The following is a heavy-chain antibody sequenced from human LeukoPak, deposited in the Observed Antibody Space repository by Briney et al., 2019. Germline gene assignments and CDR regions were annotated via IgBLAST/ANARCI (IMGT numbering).Heavy chain of an antibody. CDR1: GFTFSSYA. V-gene: IGHV3-30*04. CDR2: ISYDGNNK. Sequence: GGSLRLSCAASGFTFSSYAMHGVRQAPGKGLEWVAVISYDGNNKYYADSVKGRFSISRDNAKNSLYLQMDSLRAEDTAVYYCARDYSIGWTPFDHWGQGTLVTVSS. J-gene: IGHJ4*02. CDR3: ARDYSIGWTPFDH. D-gene: IGHD6-19*01.